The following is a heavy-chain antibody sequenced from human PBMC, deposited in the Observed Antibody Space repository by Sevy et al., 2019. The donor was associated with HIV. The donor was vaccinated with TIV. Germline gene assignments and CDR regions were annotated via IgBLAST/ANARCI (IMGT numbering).Heavy chain of an antibody. Sequence: GGSLRLSCAASGFTFSSYTMNWVRQAPGKGLEWVSSIISSSNSIYYADSVKGRFTISRDNAKNSLYLQMNSLRAEDTAVYYCARDKVEVVPVDYYYGMDVWGQWTTVTVSS. CDR1: GFTFSSYT. J-gene: IGHJ6*02. D-gene: IGHD2-2*01. CDR3: ARDKVEVVPVDYYYGMDV. CDR2: IISSSNSI. V-gene: IGHV3-21*01.